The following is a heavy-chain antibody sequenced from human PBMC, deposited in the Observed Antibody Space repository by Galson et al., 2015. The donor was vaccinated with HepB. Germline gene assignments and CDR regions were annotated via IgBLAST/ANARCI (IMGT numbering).Heavy chain of an antibody. CDR2: VYHNGNT. V-gene: IGHV4/OR15-8*02. J-gene: IGHJ6*02. Sequence: SETLPLTCGVSGGSVVTTGWWTWVRQAPGKGLEWIGEVYHNGNTNYNPSLKSRVTMSLDRSKNQVSLSLSSVTAADTAVYFCARFLMTSRDSYGPDVWGQGTAVAVSS. CDR3: ARFLMTSRDSYGPDV. D-gene: IGHD2/OR15-2a*01. CDR1: GGSVVTTGW.